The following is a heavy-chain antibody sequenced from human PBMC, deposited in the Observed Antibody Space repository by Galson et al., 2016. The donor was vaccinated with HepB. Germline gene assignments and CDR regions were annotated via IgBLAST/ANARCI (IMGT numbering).Heavy chain of an antibody. D-gene: IGHD4-23*01. CDR2: ISYGGDKV. V-gene: IGHV3-23*01. CDR1: GFTFSHRA. J-gene: IGHJ4*02. Sequence: SLRLSCAASGFTFSHRAMNWVRQAPGKGLEWVAAISYGGDKVFYTDSVRGRFTISRDNSMSTLFLQMDSLRDDDTAVYYCVRDNIGVVTSFDFWGQGTLVAVSS. CDR3: VRDNIGVVTSFDF.